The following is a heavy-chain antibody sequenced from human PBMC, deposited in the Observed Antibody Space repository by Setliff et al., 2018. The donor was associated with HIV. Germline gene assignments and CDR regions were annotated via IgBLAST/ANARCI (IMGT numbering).Heavy chain of an antibody. CDR2: IKSKSDGGTT. Sequence: PGGSLRLSCETSGFIFTNAWMSWVRQSPRKGLEWLARIKSKSDGGTTSYAAPVKDRFTISRDDSRNTLYLQMNSMKNDDTATYYCVGHYYDPLTGYYVWFFDVWGRGTLVTVSS. J-gene: IGHJ2*01. CDR1: GFIFTNAW. CDR3: VGHYYDPLTGYYVWFFDV. D-gene: IGHD3-9*01. V-gene: IGHV3-15*05.